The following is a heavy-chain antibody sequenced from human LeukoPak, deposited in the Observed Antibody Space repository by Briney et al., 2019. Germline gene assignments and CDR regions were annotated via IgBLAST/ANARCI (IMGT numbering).Heavy chain of an antibody. D-gene: IGHD5-12*01. CDR3: ARRGGYGYMGEVDAFDI. J-gene: IGHJ3*02. Sequence: PSQTLSLTCTVSGGSISSGGYYWTWIRQSPGKGLEWIGEINHTGSANYNPSLKSRVTISVDTSKNQFSLKLTSVTAADPAVYYCARRGGYGYMGEVDAFDIWGQGTVVTVSS. CDR1: GGSISSGGYY. V-gene: IGHV4-30-2*06. CDR2: INHTGSA.